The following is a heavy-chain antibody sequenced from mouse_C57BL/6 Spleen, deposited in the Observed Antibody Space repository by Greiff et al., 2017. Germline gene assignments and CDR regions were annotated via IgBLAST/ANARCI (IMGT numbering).Heavy chain of an antibody. D-gene: IGHD3-2*02. CDR1: GYAFSSSW. Sequence: QVQLQQSGPELVKPGASVKISCKASGYAFSSSWMNWVKQRPGKGLEWIGRIYPGDGDTNYNGKFKGKATLTADKSSSTACMQLSSLTSEDSAVYFCARKAQANAYWGQGTLVTVSA. V-gene: IGHV1-82*01. CDR3: ARKAQANAY. J-gene: IGHJ3*01. CDR2: IYPGDGDT.